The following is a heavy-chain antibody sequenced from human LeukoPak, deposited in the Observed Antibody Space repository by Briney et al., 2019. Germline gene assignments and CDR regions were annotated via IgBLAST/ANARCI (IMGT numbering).Heavy chain of an antibody. V-gene: IGHV3-23*01. Sequence: PGGSLRLSCAASGFTFSAYAMSWVRQAPGKGLEWVSAISRSGSSTDYADSVEGRFTVSRDNSKNTLYLQMNSLRGKDTAVYNCARDLGHTSGHPFDYRGQGTLVTVSS. J-gene: IGHJ4*02. CDR2: ISRSGSST. CDR1: GFTFSAYA. CDR3: ARDLGHTSGHPFDY.